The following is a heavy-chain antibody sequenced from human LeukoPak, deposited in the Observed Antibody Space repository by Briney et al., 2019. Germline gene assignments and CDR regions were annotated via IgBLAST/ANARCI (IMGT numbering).Heavy chain of an antibody. Sequence: ASVKVSCKASGYTFTSYGISWVRQAPGQGLEWMGWISAYNGNTNYAQKLQGRVTMTTDTSTSTAYMELRSLRSDDTAVYYCARDPYFDWLLEGNYYYGMDVWGQGTTVTVSS. CDR1: GYTFTSYG. V-gene: IGHV1-18*01. J-gene: IGHJ6*02. CDR3: ARDPYFDWLLEGNYYYGMDV. D-gene: IGHD3-9*01. CDR2: ISAYNGNT.